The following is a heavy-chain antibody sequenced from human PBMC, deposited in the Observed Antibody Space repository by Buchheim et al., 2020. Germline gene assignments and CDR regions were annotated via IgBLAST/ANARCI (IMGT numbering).Heavy chain of an antibody. CDR3: GKDQERVGTISGHIY. CDR1: GFTFSSYA. V-gene: IGHV3-23*01. J-gene: IGHJ4*02. Sequence: EVQLLESGGGLVQPGGSLRLSCAASGFTFSSYAMNWVRQAPGKGLEWVSAISGSDGSTYYADSVKGRFTISRDNSKTTLYLRMNSRRAEDTAVYYCGKDQERVGTISGHIYWRQGPL. CDR2: ISGSDGST. D-gene: IGHD3-10*01.